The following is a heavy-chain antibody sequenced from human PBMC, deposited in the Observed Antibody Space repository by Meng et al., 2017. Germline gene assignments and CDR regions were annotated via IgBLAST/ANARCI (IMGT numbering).Heavy chain of an antibody. Sequence: GESLKISCAASGFTFSDYYMSWIRQAPGKGLEWVSYISSGGSTIYYADSVKGRFTISRDNAKNSLYLQMNSLRAEDTAVYYCASLHYYDSSGYTNWGQGTLVNVSS. V-gene: IGHV3-11*01. J-gene: IGHJ4*02. CDR3: ASLHYYDSSGYTN. CDR2: ISSGGSTI. CDR1: GFTFSDYY. D-gene: IGHD3-22*01.